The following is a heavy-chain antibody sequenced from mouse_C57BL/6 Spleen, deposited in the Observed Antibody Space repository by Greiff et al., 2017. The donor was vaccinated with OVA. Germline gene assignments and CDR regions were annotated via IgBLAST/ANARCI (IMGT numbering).Heavy chain of an antibody. Sequence: VQLQQSGPELVKPGASVKISCKASGYAFSSSWMNWVKQRPGQGLEWIGLIYPGDGGTNYNGKFKGKATLTADKSSSTAYMQLSSLTSEDSAVYFVARWGIEDGNCVNWYFDVWGKGTTVTVSS. D-gene: IGHD2-1*01. J-gene: IGHJ1*03. CDR3: ARWGIEDGNCVNWYFDV. CDR2: IYPGDGGT. CDR1: GYAFSSSW. V-gene: IGHV1-82*01.